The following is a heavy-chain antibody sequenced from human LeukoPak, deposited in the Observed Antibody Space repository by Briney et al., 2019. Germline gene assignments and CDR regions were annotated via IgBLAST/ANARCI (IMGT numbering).Heavy chain of an antibody. Sequence: GGSLRLSCAASGFTFSSYWMSWVRQAPGKGLEWVANIKQDGSEKYYVDSVKGRFTISRDNAKNSLYLQMNSLRAEDMAVYYCARRPYSSSWYYFDYWGQGTLVTVSS. CDR1: GFTFSSYW. V-gene: IGHV3-7*01. CDR3: ARRPYSSSWYYFDY. CDR2: IKQDGSEK. J-gene: IGHJ4*02. D-gene: IGHD6-13*01.